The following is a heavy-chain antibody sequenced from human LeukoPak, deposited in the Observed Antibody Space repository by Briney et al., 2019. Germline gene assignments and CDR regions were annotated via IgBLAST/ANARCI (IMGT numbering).Heavy chain of an antibody. CDR1: GYRFPSYW. V-gene: IGHV5-51*01. Sequence: GESLNLSCQGSGYRFPSYWIGWVRQVPGKGLAWMGIIYAGHSDTRYSPFFQGQDTISADKSISTAYLQWSSLKASDTAMYYCARFFGTNYYYCYMDVWGKGTTVTVS. D-gene: IGHD3-10*01. CDR2: IYAGHSDT. CDR3: ARFFGTNYYYCYMDV. J-gene: IGHJ6*03.